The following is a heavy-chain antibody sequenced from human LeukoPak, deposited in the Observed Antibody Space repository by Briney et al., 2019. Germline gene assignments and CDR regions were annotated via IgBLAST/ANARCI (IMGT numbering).Heavy chain of an antibody. D-gene: IGHD6-19*01. CDR2: ISSSSSSI. CDR3: AKDLSSGCSHY. J-gene: IGHJ4*02. V-gene: IGHV3-48*01. Sequence: GGSLRLSRAASRLAFCSYSMNGVCQAPGGGLERVSYISSSSSSIYYAASVKSRFTISGDNSKNTLYLQMNSLRAEDTAVYYCAKDLSSGCSHYWGQGTLVTVSS. CDR1: RLAFCSYS.